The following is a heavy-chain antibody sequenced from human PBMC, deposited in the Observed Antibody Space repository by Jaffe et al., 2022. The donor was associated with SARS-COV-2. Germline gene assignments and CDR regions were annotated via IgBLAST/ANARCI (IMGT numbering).Heavy chain of an antibody. Sequence: VQLVESGGGLVKPGGSLRLSCAASGFTFSTYNMNWVRQAPGKGLEWVSSIDSSSSYIYYTDSVKGRFTISRDNAKNSLYLQMNSLRAEDTAVYYCARAAPEWWLNWGQGTLVTVSS. V-gene: IGHV3-21*01. CDR3: ARAAPEWWLN. CDR2: IDSSSSYI. J-gene: IGHJ4*02. CDR1: GFTFSTYN. D-gene: IGHD2-15*01.